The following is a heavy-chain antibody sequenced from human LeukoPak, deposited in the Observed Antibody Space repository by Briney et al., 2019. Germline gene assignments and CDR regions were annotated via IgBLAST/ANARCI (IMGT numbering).Heavy chain of an antibody. J-gene: IGHJ5*02. V-gene: IGHV4-61*08. CDR2: IYYSGST. CDR1: GGSISSGGYY. CDR3: AREPQGGWFDP. D-gene: IGHD3-16*01. Sequence: PSETLSLTCTVSGGSISSGGYYWSWIRQHPGKGLEWIGYIYYSGSTNYNPSLKSRVTISVDTSKNQFSLKLSSVTAADTAVYYCAREPQGGWFDPWGQGTLVTVSS.